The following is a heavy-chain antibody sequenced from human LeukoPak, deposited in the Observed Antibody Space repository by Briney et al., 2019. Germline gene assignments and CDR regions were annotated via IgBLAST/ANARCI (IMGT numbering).Heavy chain of an antibody. D-gene: IGHD3-10*01. Sequence: SETLSLTCTVSGDSINSYYWGWIRQPPGKGLEWIGYIYYSGSTNYNPSLKSRVTISVDTSKNQFSLKLSSVTAADTAVYYCARGRGSGSYYDWGQGTLVTVSS. J-gene: IGHJ4*02. CDR1: GDSINSYY. CDR2: IYYSGST. CDR3: ARGRGSGSYYD. V-gene: IGHV4-59*01.